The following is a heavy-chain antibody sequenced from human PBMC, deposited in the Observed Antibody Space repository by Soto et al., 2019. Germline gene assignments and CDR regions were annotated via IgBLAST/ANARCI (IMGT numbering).Heavy chain of an antibody. Sequence: QVQLLQSGAEVTKPGASVKVSCKASGYTFTSYDINWVRQATGQGLEWMGWMSPNRGATGYAQKVQGRVTMTRDTSISTDYMELSNLRSEDTAIYYCARGVDAGVDVWGQGSTVTVSS. J-gene: IGHJ6*02. CDR1: GYTFTSYD. CDR3: ARGVDAGVDV. V-gene: IGHV1-8*01. CDR2: MSPNRGAT. D-gene: IGHD1-1*01.